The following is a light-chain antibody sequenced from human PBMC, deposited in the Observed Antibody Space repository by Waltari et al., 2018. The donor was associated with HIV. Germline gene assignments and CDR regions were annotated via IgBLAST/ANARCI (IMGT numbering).Light chain of an antibody. CDR2: RNS. Sequence: QSALTQPPSTSGTPGQTVTIPCSGSSSNIGDNSVSWYQQLPGTAPKLLIYRNSQRPSGVRDRFSCSKSCTSASLAINDLRSEDEAEYHCAAWDDSLSGWVFGGGTNLTVL. V-gene: IGLV1-47*01. CDR3: AAWDDSLSGWV. CDR1: SSNIGDNS. J-gene: IGLJ3*02.